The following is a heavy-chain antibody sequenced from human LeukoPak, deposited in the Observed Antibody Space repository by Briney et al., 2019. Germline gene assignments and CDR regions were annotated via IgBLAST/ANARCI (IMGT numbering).Heavy chain of an antibody. CDR3: ARGMGGITTALYFDL. CDR1: GFTFSSYG. Sequence: GGSLRLSCAASGFTFSSYGMHWVRQAPGKGLEWVAVIWYDGSNKYYADSVKGRFTISRDNSKNTLYLRMNSLRAEDTAVYYCARGMGGITTALYFDLWGRGTLVTVSS. V-gene: IGHV3-33*01. D-gene: IGHD3-16*01. J-gene: IGHJ2*01. CDR2: IWYDGSNK.